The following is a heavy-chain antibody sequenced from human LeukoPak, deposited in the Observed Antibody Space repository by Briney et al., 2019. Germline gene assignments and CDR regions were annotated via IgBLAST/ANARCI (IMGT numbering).Heavy chain of an antibody. J-gene: IGHJ4*02. CDR1: GFTFSSYG. V-gene: IGHV3-30*03. D-gene: IGHD3-22*01. Sequence: GGSLRLSCAASGFTFSSYGMHWVRQAPGKGLEWVAVISYDGSNKYYADSVKGRFTISRDNSKNTLYLQMNSLRAEDTAVYSCARVNLGHYYDSSGYYFDYWGQGTLVTVSS. CDR3: ARVNLGHYYDSSGYYFDY. CDR2: ISYDGSNK.